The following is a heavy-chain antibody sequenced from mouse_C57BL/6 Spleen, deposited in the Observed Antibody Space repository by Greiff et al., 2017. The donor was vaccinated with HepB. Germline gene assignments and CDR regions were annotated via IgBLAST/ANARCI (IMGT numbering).Heavy chain of an antibody. Sequence: VQLVESGPGLVQPSQSLSITCTVSGFSLTSYGVHWVRQSPGKGLEWLGVIWRGGSTDYNAAFMSRLSITKDNSKSQVFFKMNSLQADDTAIYYCAKKEGYYGNSWFAYWGQGTLVTVSA. J-gene: IGHJ3*01. CDR3: AKKEGYYGNSWFAY. V-gene: IGHV2-5*01. CDR1: GFSLTSYG. D-gene: IGHD2-1*01. CDR2: IWRGGST.